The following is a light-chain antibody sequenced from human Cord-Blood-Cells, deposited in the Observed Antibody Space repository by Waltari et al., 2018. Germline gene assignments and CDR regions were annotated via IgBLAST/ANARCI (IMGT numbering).Light chain of an antibody. Sequence: DIVMTQSPASLAVSLGERDTINCKSSQSVLYISYNKNSLAWYQQKPGQPPKLLIYWASTRESGVPDRFSGSGSGTDFTLTISSLQAEDVAVYYCQQYYSTPYTFGQGTKLEIK. J-gene: IGKJ2*01. CDR3: QQYYSTPYT. V-gene: IGKV4-1*01. CDR2: WAS. CDR1: QSVLYISYNKNS.